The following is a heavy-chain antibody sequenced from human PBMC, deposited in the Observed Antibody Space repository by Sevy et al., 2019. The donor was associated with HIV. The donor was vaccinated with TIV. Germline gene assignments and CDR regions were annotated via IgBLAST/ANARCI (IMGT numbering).Heavy chain of an antibody. CDR3: AGEGGTKPHDY. V-gene: IGHV3-23*01. Sequence: GGSLRLSCAASGFTFSKYSMSWVRQPPGKGLEWVSTLSFGCGEINHAASVKGRFTISRDNSKNSLYLQMNNLRAEDTAVYYCAGEGGTKPHDYWGQGTLVTVSS. J-gene: IGHJ4*02. CDR1: GFTFSKYS. CDR2: LSFGCGEI. D-gene: IGHD2-8*01.